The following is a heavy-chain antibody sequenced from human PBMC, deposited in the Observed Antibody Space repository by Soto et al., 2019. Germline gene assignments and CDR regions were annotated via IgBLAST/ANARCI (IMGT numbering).Heavy chain of an antibody. Sequence: PGGSLRLSCAASGFTFDYYGMNWVRQAPGKGLEWVSGINWNGSNTGYADSVKGRFTISRDNAKKSLHLQMNSLRVEDTALYYCGIATSLLRGSYRDTGDFDYWGRGTLVNVSS. D-gene: IGHD3-16*02. CDR1: GFTFDYYG. CDR3: GIATSLLRGSYRDTGDFDY. CDR2: INWNGSNT. V-gene: IGHV3-20*04. J-gene: IGHJ4*02.